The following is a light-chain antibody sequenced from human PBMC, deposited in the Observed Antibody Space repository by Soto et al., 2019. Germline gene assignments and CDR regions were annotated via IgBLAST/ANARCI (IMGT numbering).Light chain of an antibody. CDR3: HQRQYWPPIT. J-gene: IGKJ5*01. CDR1: QSVSNNY. CDR2: GAS. V-gene: IGKV3D-20*02. Sequence: EIVLTQSPGTLSLSPVERATLSCRASQSVSNNYLAWYQQKPGQAPRLLIYGASNRATGIPDRFSGSGSGTDFTLTISRLEPEDFAVYYCHQRQYWPPITFGQGTRLEIK.